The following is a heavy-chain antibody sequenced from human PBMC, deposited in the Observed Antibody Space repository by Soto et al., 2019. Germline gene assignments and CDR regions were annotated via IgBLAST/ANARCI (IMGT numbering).Heavy chain of an antibody. V-gene: IGHV3-21*01. J-gene: IGHJ5*02. Sequence: GGSLRLSCTVSGFAFNNYGINWVRQAPGKGLEWVSSISSSSSYIYYADSVKGRFTISRDNAKNSLYLQMNSLRAEDTAVYYCARAGSSGWYARNWFDPWGQGTLVTVSS. CDR1: GFAFNNYG. CDR2: ISSSSSYI. CDR3: ARAGSSGWYARNWFDP. D-gene: IGHD6-19*01.